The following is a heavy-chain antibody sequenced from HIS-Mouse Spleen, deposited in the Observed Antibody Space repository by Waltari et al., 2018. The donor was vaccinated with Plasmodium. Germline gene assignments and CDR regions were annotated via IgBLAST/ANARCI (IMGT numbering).Heavy chain of an antibody. J-gene: IGHJ4*02. D-gene: IGHD1-26*01. Sequence: EVQLVESGGGLVQPGGSLRLSCAASGFTVSSNYLSLVRQAPGKGLEWVSVIYSGGSTYYADSVKGRFTISRDNSKNTLYLQMNSLRAEDTAVYYCATPRVGGSYFDYWGQGTLVTVSS. CDR2: IYSGGST. CDR1: GFTVSSNY. CDR3: ATPRVGGSYFDY. V-gene: IGHV3-66*01.